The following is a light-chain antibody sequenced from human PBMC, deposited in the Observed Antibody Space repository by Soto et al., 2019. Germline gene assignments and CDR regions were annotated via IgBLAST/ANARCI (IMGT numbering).Light chain of an antibody. CDR1: QGISSW. Sequence: DIQMTQSPSSVSASVGDRVTITCRASQGISSWLVWYQQKPGKAPKLLIYAASSLQSGVPSRFSGSGYGTDFTRPITSLQPEDFATYYCQQANSFPWTFGQGTKVEIK. J-gene: IGKJ1*01. CDR3: QQANSFPWT. CDR2: AAS. V-gene: IGKV1-12*01.